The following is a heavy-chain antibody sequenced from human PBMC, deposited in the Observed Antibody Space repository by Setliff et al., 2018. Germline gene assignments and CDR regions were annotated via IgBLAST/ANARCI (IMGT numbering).Heavy chain of an antibody. J-gene: IGHJ1*01. V-gene: IGHV3-30*02. CDR2: IRYNGNNK. CDR3: AKDYSMAITVGYFQH. CDR1: GFTFSSYG. D-gene: IGHD1-20*01. Sequence: PGGSLRLSCAASGFTFSSYGMHWVRQAPGKGLEWGAFIRYNGNNKYYVDSVKGRFTISRDNSKNTLYLEMNSLRAEDTAVYYCAKDYSMAITVGYFQHWGHGTLVTVAS.